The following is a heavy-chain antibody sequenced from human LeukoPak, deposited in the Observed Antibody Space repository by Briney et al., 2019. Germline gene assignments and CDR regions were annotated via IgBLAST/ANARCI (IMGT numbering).Heavy chain of an antibody. J-gene: IGHJ4*02. CDR1: GFPLSSHW. V-gene: IGHV3-7*03. CDR2: IKQDGSEK. CDR3: AREEYYYDVSGYPVRMVGYFDY. Sequence: PGGSLRLSCAASGFPLSSHWMSWVRQAPGKGLEWVANIKQDGSEKYYVDSVKGRFTISSDTNKNSPYLQMNSLSTEATALYYCAREEYYYDVSGYPVRMVGYFDYWGQGTLGTVSS. D-gene: IGHD3-22*01.